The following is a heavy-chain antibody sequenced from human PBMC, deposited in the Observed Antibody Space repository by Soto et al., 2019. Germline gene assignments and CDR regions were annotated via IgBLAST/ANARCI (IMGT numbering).Heavy chain of an antibody. CDR2: MNTNSGHA. CDR1: GYTFSSYD. V-gene: IGHV1-8*01. J-gene: IGHJ6*03. CDR3: ASRVSSSTSYCYLNV. D-gene: IGHD6-6*01. Sequence: QVQLVQSGAEVKKPGASVKVSCKASGYTFSSYDIIWVRQATGQGLEWMGWMNTNSGHAGFAQKFQGRVTLTSNTSLRTAYMELSSLSSEDTAVYFCASRVSSSTSYCYLNVWSKGTTVTVSS.